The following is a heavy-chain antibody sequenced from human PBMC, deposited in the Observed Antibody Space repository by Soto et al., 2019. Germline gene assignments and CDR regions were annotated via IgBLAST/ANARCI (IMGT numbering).Heavy chain of an antibody. CDR2: ITDGGGSK. V-gene: IGHV3-23*01. D-gene: IGHD2-2*02. CDR3: VKVGLFRNGYMGVVRGDY. Sequence: EVQLLESGGGLVQPGGSLRLSCTASGFTFGSYAMSWVRQAPGTGLEWVSGITDGGGSKFYADSVQGRFTISRDNSKNTLYLQMSRLTAEDKAIYYCVKVGLFRNGYMGVVRGDYWGQGTLVTVSA. CDR1: GFTFGSYA. J-gene: IGHJ4*02.